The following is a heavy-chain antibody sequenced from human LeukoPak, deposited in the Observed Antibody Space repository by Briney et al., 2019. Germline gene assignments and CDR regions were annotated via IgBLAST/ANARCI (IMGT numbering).Heavy chain of an antibody. CDR3: ARSCSSTSCPFDY. Sequence: SSETLSLTCTVSGGSISSYYWSWIRQPPGKGLEWIGYIYYSGSTNYNPSLKSRVTISVDTSKNQFSLKLSSVTAADTAVYYCARSCSSTSCPFDYWGQGTLVTVSS. J-gene: IGHJ4*02. D-gene: IGHD2-2*01. V-gene: IGHV4-59*08. CDR1: GGSISSYY. CDR2: IYYSGST.